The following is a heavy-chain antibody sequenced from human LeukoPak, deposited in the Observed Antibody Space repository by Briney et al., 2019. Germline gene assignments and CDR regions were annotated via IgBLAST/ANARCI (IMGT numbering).Heavy chain of an antibody. Sequence: PGGSLRLSCAASGFTFSNSDMSWVRQAPGKGLEWVSAIGGSGSSTFYADSVKGRFTVSRDNSKNTLYLQMSSLRAEDTAVYYCAKSRLTPHLWGQGTLVTVSS. CDR2: IGGSGSST. CDR1: GFTFSNSD. V-gene: IGHV3-23*01. CDR3: AKSRLTPHL. J-gene: IGHJ5*02. D-gene: IGHD1-14*01.